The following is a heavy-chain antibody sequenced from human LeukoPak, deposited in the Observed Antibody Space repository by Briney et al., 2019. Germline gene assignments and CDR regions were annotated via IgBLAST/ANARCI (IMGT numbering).Heavy chain of an antibody. V-gene: IGHV3-21*01. D-gene: IGHD6-13*01. CDR2: INDNSRSI. Sequence: GGSLRLSCAASGFTFSSYSMNWVRQAPGKGLEWVSSINDNSRSIFYTDSLKGRFTVSRDNAKNSLYLQMNGLRAEDTAVYYCAVRYSSSWALDYWGQGTLVTVSP. J-gene: IGHJ4*02. CDR3: AVRYSSSWALDY. CDR1: GFTFSSYS.